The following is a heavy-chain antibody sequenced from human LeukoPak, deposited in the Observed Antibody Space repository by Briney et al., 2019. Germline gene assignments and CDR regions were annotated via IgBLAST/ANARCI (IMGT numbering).Heavy chain of an antibody. CDR1: GFKFSDYD. CDR2: ISGGGATI. V-gene: IGHV3-48*03. Sequence: PGGSLRLSCDASGFKFSDYDMNWVRQAPGKAPEWLSYISGGGATISYADSVKGRFTISRDNAKNSLSLQMNSLRVEDTAIYYCARDSFFDGNVRADNFDCWGQGTLVTVSS. D-gene: IGHD4-23*01. J-gene: IGHJ4*02. CDR3: ARDSFFDGNVRADNFDC.